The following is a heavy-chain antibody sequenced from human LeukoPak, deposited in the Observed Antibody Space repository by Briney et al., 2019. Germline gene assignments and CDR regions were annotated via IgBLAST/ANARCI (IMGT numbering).Heavy chain of an antibody. CDR3: AREIAAAFAI. CDR2: VFYSGST. J-gene: IGHJ4*02. D-gene: IGHD2-2*01. Sequence: PSETLSLTCTVSDASINGHYWSWIRQSPGKALEWIGYVFYSGSTNYNPSFTSRVTISLDTSKNQVSLRLISVTAADTAVYYCAREIAAAFAIWGQGTLVTVSS. CDR1: DASINGHY. V-gene: IGHV4-59*11.